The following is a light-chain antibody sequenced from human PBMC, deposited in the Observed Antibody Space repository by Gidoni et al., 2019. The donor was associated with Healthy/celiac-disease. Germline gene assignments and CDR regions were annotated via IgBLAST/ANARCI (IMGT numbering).Light chain of an antibody. CDR1: QSLLHSNGYNY. Sequence: DSVMTQSPLSLPVTPGEPASISCRSSQSLLHSNGYNYLDWYLQKPGQSPQLLIYLGSNRASGGPDRFSGSGSGTDFTLKISRVEAEDVGVYYCMQALQTPPWTFGQGTKVEIK. V-gene: IGKV2-28*01. J-gene: IGKJ1*01. CDR3: MQALQTPPWT. CDR2: LGS.